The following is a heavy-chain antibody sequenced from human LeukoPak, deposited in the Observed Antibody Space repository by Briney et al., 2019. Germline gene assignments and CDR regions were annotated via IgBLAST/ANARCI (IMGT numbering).Heavy chain of an antibody. V-gene: IGHV1-69*02. CDR3: AHGDYDWFDP. J-gene: IGHJ5*02. CDR2: IIPILGIA. Sequence: ASVKVSCKASGGTFSSYTISWVRQPPGQGLEWMGRIIPILGIANYAQKFQGRVTITSDKSTSTAYMELSSLRSEDTGVYYCAHGDYDWFDPWGKGTLVSVSS. CDR1: GGTFSSYT. D-gene: IGHD4-17*01.